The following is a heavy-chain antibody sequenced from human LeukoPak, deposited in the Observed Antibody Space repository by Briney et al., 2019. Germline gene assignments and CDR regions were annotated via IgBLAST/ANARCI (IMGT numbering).Heavy chain of an antibody. Sequence: SVKVSCKASGGTFSSYAISWVRQAPGQGLEWMGGIIPIFGTANYAQKFQGRVTITADESTSTAYMELSSLRSEDTAVYYCARGSYYDSSGYDWFDPWGQGTLVTVSS. CDR2: IIPIFGTA. CDR1: GGTFSSYA. J-gene: IGHJ5*02. V-gene: IGHV1-69*13. D-gene: IGHD3-22*01. CDR3: ARGSYYDSSGYDWFDP.